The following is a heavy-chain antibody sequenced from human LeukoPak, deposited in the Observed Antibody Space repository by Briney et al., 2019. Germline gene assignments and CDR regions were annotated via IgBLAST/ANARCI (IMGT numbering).Heavy chain of an antibody. Sequence: GGSLRLSCAASGFNFSSYSMNWVRQAPGKGLEWVSYISSSSSTIYYADSVKGRFTISRDNAKNSLYLQMNSLRAEDTAVYYCARDSVVVPAARSDYWGQGTLVTVSS. CDR3: ARDSVVVPAARSDY. J-gene: IGHJ4*02. CDR1: GFNFSSYS. D-gene: IGHD2-2*01. V-gene: IGHV3-48*01. CDR2: ISSSSSTI.